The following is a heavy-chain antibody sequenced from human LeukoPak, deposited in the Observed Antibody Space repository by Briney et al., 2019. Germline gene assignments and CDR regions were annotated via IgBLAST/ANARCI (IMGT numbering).Heavy chain of an antibody. CDR3: ARVSGYGGNSGV. CDR1: GGSISRYY. D-gene: IGHD4-23*01. V-gene: IGHV4-59*01. J-gene: IGHJ4*02. CDR2: IYYSGST. Sequence: SETLSLTCTVSGGSISRYYWSWIRQPPGKGLEWIGYIYYSGSTNYNPSLKSRVTISVDASKNQFSLNLASVTAADTAVYYCARVSGYGGNSGVWGRGTLVTASS.